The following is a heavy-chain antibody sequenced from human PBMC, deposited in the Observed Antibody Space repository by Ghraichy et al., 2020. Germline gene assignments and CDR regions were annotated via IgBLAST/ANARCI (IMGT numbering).Heavy chain of an antibody. Sequence: LSLTCAASGFTFSSYEMNWVRQAPGKGLEWVSYISGSGRSIYYADSVKGRFTISRDNAKNSLYLQMNSLRVEDTAVYYCARDLTVTTPFDYWGQGSLVTVSS. CDR1: GFTFSSYE. J-gene: IGHJ4*02. V-gene: IGHV3-48*03. D-gene: IGHD4-17*01. CDR2: ISGSGRSI. CDR3: ARDLTVTTPFDY.